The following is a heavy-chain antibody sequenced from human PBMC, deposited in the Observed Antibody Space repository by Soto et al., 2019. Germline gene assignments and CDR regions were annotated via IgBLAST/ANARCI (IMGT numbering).Heavy chain of an antibody. J-gene: IGHJ1*01. Sequence: GGSLRLSCAASGFTFSSYTMHWVRQAPGKGLEWFSSISTGSSYIYYADSLKGRFTISRDNAGNSLYLQMNSLRAEDTAVYYCAREMKQLVQEGFLQHWGQGTLVTVSS. D-gene: IGHD6-13*01. CDR3: AREMKQLVQEGFLQH. CDR1: GFTFSSYT. CDR2: ISTGSSYI. V-gene: IGHV3-21*01.